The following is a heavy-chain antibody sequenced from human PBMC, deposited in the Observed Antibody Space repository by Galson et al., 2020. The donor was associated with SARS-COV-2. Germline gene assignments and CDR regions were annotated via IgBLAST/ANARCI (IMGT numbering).Heavy chain of an antibody. V-gene: IGHV1-18*01. J-gene: IGHJ4*02. CDR2: ISAYNGNI. CDR3: ARTSTGTQLN. Sequence: ASVKVSCKASGYTFSNYAISWVRQAPGQGLEWMGWISAYNGNINYAQKFQGRVTMTTDTSTNTAYMELRSLRSDDTAVYFCARTSTGTQLNWGQGTLVTVSS. D-gene: IGHD2-8*02. CDR1: GYTFSNYA.